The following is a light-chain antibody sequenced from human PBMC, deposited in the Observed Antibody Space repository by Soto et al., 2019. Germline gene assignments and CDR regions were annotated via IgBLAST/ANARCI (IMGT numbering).Light chain of an antibody. CDR3: QQYGSSPWT. V-gene: IGKV3-20*01. CDR1: QSVSSSY. J-gene: IGKJ1*01. Sequence: EIVLTQSPGTLSLSPGERATLSCRASQSVSSSYLAWYQQKPGQAPRPLIYGASSRAIGIPDRFSGSGSGTDFTLTISRLEPEDVAVYYCQQYGSSPWTVGQGTKVEIK. CDR2: GAS.